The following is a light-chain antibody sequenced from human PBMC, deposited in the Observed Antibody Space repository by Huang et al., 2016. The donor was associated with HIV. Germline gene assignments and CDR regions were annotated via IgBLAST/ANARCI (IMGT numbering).Light chain of an antibody. Sequence: EIVLTQSPGTLSLSPGERATLSCRASQSVSSSYLAWYHPKPGQSPRLLIYGASARATGIPDRFSGSGSGTDFTLTISRLEPEDFAVYFCQQYGNSLFTFGPGTKVDVK. CDR3: QQYGNSLFT. CDR2: GAS. J-gene: IGKJ3*01. CDR1: QSVSSSY. V-gene: IGKV3-20*01.